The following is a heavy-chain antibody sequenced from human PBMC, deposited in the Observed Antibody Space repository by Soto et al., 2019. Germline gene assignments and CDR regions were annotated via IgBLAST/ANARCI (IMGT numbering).Heavy chain of an antibody. D-gene: IGHD6-6*01. CDR1: GFTFSDYF. J-gene: IGHJ4*02. Sequence: VHLVDSGGGLVKPGGSLRLSCAASGFTFSDYFMTWIRQAPGKGLEWVSYIGSRGSPIYYVGSVKGRFTISRDNAKDSLYLHMNSLRAEDTAVYYCARVSSSSLFDYWGQGTLVTVSS. CDR3: ARVSSSSLFDY. V-gene: IGHV3-11*01. CDR2: IGSRGSPI.